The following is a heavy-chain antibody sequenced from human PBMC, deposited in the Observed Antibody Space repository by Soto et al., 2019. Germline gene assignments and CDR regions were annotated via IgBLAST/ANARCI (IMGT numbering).Heavy chain of an antibody. CDR1: GGSISNYY. V-gene: IGHV4-59*01. Sequence: SETLSLTCTVSGGSISNYYWSWVRQPPGKGLDWIGYIYSSGSTNYNPSLKSRVTISVDKSKTQFSLKLNSMTAADTAVYYCVRVSGYYDSKGLVPDYWGQGTLGPVSA. CDR3: VRVSGYYDSKGLVPDY. J-gene: IGHJ4*02. D-gene: IGHD3-22*01. CDR2: IYSSGST.